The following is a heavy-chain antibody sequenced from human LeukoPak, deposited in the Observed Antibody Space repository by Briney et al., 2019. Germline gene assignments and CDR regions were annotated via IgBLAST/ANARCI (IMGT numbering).Heavy chain of an antibody. CDR3: AKSGNSGGPFVY. D-gene: IGHD4-23*01. Sequence: GGSLRLSCAGSEFTFRSYSMHWVRQAPGKWLEWVSSISGSSSDIYYADSVKGRFTISRDNSKNSLYLQMKSLRAEDTALYYCAKSGNSGGPFVYWGQGTLVTVSS. V-gene: IGHV3-21*01. J-gene: IGHJ4*02. CDR1: EFTFRSYS. CDR2: ISGSSSDI.